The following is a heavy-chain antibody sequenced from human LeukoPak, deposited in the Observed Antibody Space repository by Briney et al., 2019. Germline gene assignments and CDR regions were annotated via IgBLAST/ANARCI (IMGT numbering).Heavy chain of an antibody. D-gene: IGHD5-18*01. V-gene: IGHV4-59*01. CDR2: IYYSGST. J-gene: IGHJ5*02. CDR3: ARGGYIYGGHNWFDP. CDR1: GVSISSYY. Sequence: SETLSLTCTVSGVSISSYYWSWIRQPPGKGLEWIGYIYYSGSTDYNPSLKSRVTISVDTSKNQFSLKLSSVTAADTAVYYCARGGYIYGGHNWFDPWGQGTLVTVSS.